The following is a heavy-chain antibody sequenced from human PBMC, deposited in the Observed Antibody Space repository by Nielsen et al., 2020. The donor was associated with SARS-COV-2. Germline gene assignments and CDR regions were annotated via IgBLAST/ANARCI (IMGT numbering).Heavy chain of an antibody. V-gene: IGHV3-7*01. CDR2: IKQDGSEK. CDR3: ARDVKTVWFQGLGRYYYYYMDV. CDR1: GFTFSSYW. D-gene: IGHD3-10*01. Sequence: GESLKISCAASGFTFSSYWMSWVRQAPGKGLEWVANIKQDGSEKYYVDSVKGRFTISRDNAKNSLYLQMNSLRAEDTAVYYCARDVKTVWFQGLGRYYYYYMDVWGKGTTVTISS. J-gene: IGHJ6*03.